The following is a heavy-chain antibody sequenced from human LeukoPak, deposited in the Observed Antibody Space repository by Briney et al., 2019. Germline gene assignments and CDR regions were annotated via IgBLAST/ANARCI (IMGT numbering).Heavy chain of an antibody. V-gene: IGHV3-23*01. Sequence: PGGSLRLSCAASGFTFSSYSMNWVRQAPGKGLEWVSATSGSGGSTYYADSVKGRFTISRDNSKNTLYLQMNSLRAEDTAAYYCAKDRGGCSSTSCYNNYFDYWGQGTLVTVSS. CDR1: GFTFSSYS. CDR3: AKDRGGCSSTSCYNNYFDY. D-gene: IGHD2-2*02. CDR2: TSGSGGST. J-gene: IGHJ4*02.